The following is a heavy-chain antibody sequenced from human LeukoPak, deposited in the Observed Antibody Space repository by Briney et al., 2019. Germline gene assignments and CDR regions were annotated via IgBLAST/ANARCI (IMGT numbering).Heavy chain of an antibody. CDR2: FDPEDGET. V-gene: IGHV1-24*01. Sequence: ASVKVSCKVSGYTLTELSMHWVRQAPGKALEWMGGFDPEDGETIYAQKFQGRVTMTEDTSTDTAYMELSSLRSEDTAVYYCTAVRYYDSSGYSRYYYYYMDVWGKGTTVTVSS. CDR1: GYTLTELS. D-gene: IGHD3-22*01. CDR3: TAVRYYDSSGYSRYYYYYMDV. J-gene: IGHJ6*03.